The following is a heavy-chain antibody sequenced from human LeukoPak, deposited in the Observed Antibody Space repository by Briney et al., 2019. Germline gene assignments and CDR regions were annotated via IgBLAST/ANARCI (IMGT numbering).Heavy chain of an antibody. CDR1: GGSFSGYY. J-gene: IGHJ4*02. CDR2: INHSGST. Sequence: SETLSLTCAVYGGSFSGYYWSWIRQPPGKGLEWIGEINHSGSTNYNPSLKSRVTISVDTSKNQFSLKLSSVTAADTAVYYRARSPNTSSGYYSPDYWGQGTLVTVSS. CDR3: ARSPNTSSGYYSPDY. D-gene: IGHD3-22*01. V-gene: IGHV4-34*01.